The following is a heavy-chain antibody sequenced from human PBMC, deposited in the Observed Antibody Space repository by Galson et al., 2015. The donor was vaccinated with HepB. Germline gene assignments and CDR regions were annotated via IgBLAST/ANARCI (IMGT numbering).Heavy chain of an antibody. CDR2: TYYNSAWFK. D-gene: IGHD6-19*01. J-gene: IGHJ4*02. Sequence: CAISGDRVSSNTAAWNWIRQSPSRGLEWLGRTYYNSAWFKDYATSVKGRITITPDTSRNQVSLQLISVTPEDTAMYYCAREGNNGWYYFDFWGQAALVTVSS. V-gene: IGHV6-1*01. CDR3: AREGNNGWYYFDF. CDR1: GDRVSSNTAA.